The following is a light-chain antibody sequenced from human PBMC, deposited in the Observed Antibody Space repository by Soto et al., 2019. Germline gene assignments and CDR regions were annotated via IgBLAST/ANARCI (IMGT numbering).Light chain of an antibody. CDR2: EVS. J-gene: IGLJ1*01. CDR3: SSYTTSSTQV. Sequence: QSVLTQPASVSGAPGQSITISCTGTSSDIGSYKHVSWYQQHPGKAPKLMIYEVSTRPSGVSNRFSGSKSGNTASLTISGLQAEDEADYYCSSYTTSSTQVFGTGTKVTVL. CDR1: SSDIGSYKH. V-gene: IGLV2-14*01.